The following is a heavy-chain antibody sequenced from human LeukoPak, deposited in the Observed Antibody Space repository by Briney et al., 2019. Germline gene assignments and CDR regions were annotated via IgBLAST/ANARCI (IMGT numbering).Heavy chain of an antibody. CDR3: AKDYGSGSYAFDP. D-gene: IGHD3-10*01. V-gene: IGHV3-30*02. J-gene: IGHJ5*02. Sequence: PGGSLRLSCAASGFTFSSYGMHWVRQAPGKGLEWVAFIRSDGSYKYSADSVKGRFTISRDNSKKTLYLQMNSLRAEDTAVYYCAKDYGSGSYAFDPWGQGTLVTASS. CDR1: GFTFSSYG. CDR2: IRSDGSYK.